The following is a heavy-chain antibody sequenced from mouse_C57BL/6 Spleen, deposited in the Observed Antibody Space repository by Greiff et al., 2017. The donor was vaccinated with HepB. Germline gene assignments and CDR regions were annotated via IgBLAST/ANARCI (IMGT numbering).Heavy chain of an antibody. J-gene: IGHJ2*01. CDR2: IYPGDGDT. CDR1: GYAFSSSW. D-gene: IGHD2-3*01. CDR3: AREDDGYYGGYFDY. Sequence: VQLQQSGPELVKPGASVKISCKASGYAFSSSWMNWVKQRPGKGLEWIGRIYPGDGDTNYNGKFKGKATLTADKSSSKAYMQLSSLTSEDSAVYFCAREDDGYYGGYFDYWGQGTTLTVSS. V-gene: IGHV1-82*01.